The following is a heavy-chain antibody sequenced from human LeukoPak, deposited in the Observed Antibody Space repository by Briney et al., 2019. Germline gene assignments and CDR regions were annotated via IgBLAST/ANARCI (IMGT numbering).Heavy chain of an antibody. CDR2: IYYSGST. CDR1: GGSVSNGGYS. Sequence: SETLSLTCAVSGGSVSNGGYSWSWIRQHPGKGLEWIGYIYYSGSTYYNPSLKSRVTISVDTSKNQFSLKLSSVTAADTAVYYCARTLYCSSTSCYEGGFDYWGQGTLVTVSS. D-gene: IGHD2-2*01. J-gene: IGHJ4*02. CDR3: ARTLYCSSTSCYEGGFDY. V-gene: IGHV4-31*11.